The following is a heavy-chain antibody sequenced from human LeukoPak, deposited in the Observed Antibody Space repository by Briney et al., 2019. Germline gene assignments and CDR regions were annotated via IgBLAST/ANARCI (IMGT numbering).Heavy chain of an antibody. CDR3: AAYYYDSGGYYYDY. CDR2: ISSSGGTI. CDR1: GFTFSDYH. J-gene: IGHJ4*02. Sequence: GGSLRLSCAASGFTFSDYHMSWIRQAPGKGLEWVSYISSSGGTISYADSVKGRFTISRDNAKNSLYLQMNSLRAEDTAVYYCAAYYYDSGGYYYDYWGQGTLVTVSS. V-gene: IGHV3-11*01. D-gene: IGHD3-22*01.